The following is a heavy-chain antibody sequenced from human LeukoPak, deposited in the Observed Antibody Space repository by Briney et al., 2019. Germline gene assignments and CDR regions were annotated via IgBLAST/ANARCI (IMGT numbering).Heavy chain of an antibody. CDR3: AELGITMIGGV. Sequence: GSLRLSCAASGFTFSSYEMNWVRQAPGKGLEWVSYISSSGSTIYYADSVKGRFTISRDNAKNPLYLQMNSLRAEDTAVYYCAELGITMIGGVWGKGTTVTISS. J-gene: IGHJ6*04. CDR1: GFTFSSYE. D-gene: IGHD3-10*02. V-gene: IGHV3-48*03. CDR2: ISSSGSTI.